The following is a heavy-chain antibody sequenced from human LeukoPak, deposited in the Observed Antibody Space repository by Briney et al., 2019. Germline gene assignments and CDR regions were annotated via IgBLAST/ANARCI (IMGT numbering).Heavy chain of an antibody. J-gene: IGHJ6*02. CDR1: GFTFSDYY. CDR3: ARDLSSGYNDRNYYYGMDV. Sequence: GGSLRLSCAASGFTFSDYYMSWIRQAPGKGLEWVSYISSSGSTIYYADSVKGRFTISRDNAKNSLYLQTNSLRAEDTAVYYCARDLSSGYNDRNYYYGMDVWGQGTTVTVSS. V-gene: IGHV3-11*01. CDR2: ISSSGSTI. D-gene: IGHD3-22*01.